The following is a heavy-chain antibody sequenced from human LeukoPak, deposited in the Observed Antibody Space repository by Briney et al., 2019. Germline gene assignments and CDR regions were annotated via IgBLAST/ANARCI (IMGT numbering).Heavy chain of an antibody. V-gene: IGHV1-46*01. D-gene: IGHD3-16*01. CDR1: GYTLTYYY. CDR2: LNPRGGSQ. J-gene: IGHJ4*02. CDR3: ARAGYYDVSGDRLYYLEN. Sequence: EASAQVSCKASGYTLTYYYLHWVREAPGQGLEWVGILNPRGGSQTFAQKFQGRVTVTTDTSTSTVYLELSSLRSDDTAVYYCARAGYYDVSGDRLYYLENWGQGTPVTVSS.